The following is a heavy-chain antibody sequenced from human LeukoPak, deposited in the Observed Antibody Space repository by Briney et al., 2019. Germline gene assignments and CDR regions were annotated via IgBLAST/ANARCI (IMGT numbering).Heavy chain of an antibody. V-gene: IGHV3-53*04. J-gene: IGHJ6*02. CDR1: GFTVSSNY. CDR2: IYSGGST. CDR3: ARDSDPNYYYYYGMDV. Sequence: GGSLRLSCAASGFTVSSNYMSWVRQAPGKGLEWVSVIYSGGSTYYADSVKGRFTISRHNSKNTLYLQMNSLRAEDTAVYYCARDSDPNYYYYYGMDVWGQGTTVTVSS.